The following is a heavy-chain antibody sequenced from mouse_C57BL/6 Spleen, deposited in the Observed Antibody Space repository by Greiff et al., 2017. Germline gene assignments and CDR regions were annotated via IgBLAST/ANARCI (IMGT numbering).Heavy chain of an antibody. CDR2: IYPRSGNT. D-gene: IGHD2-4*01. CDR3: ARTYYDYDVRAMDY. V-gene: IGHV1-81*01. Sequence: QVQLKQSGAELARPGASVKLSCKASGYTFTSYGMSWVKQRPGQGLEWIGEIYPRSGNTYYNEKFKGKATLTADKSSSTAYMELRSLTSEDSAVYFCARTYYDYDVRAMDYWGQGTSVTVSS. CDR1: GYTFTSYG. J-gene: IGHJ4*01.